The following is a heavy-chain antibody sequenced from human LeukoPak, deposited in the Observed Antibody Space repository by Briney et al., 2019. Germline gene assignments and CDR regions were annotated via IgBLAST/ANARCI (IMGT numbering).Heavy chain of an antibody. D-gene: IGHD1-14*01. CDR2: ISSSSSYI. V-gene: IGHV3-21*01. CDR3: ARDPDGSFDY. CDR1: GFTFSSYW. Sequence: GGSLRLSCAASGFTFSSYWMSWVRQAPGKGLEWVSSISSSSSYIYYADSVKGRFTISRDNAKNSLYLQMNSLRAEDTAVYYCARDPDGSFDYWGQGTLVTVSS. J-gene: IGHJ4*02.